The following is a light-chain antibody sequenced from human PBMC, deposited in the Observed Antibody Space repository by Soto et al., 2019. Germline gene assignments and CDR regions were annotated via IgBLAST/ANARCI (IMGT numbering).Light chain of an antibody. CDR1: ERIYSAY. V-gene: IGKV3-20*01. CDR2: GTS. Sequence: EVVLTPSPRTLSVSRGEIATLSWRASERIYSAYLGWYQQKPGQAPRLLIYGTSSRATGIPDRFSGSGSGTDFTLTISRLEPEDFAVYYCQQYGKSPITVGQGGRLEIK. J-gene: IGKJ5*01. CDR3: QQYGKSPIT.